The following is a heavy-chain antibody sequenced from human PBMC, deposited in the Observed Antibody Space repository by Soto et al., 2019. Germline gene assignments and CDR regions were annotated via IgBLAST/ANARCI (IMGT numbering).Heavy chain of an antibody. J-gene: IGHJ4*02. CDR1: GYTFTSYA. Sequence: QVQLVPSGAEGKKPGASVKFSCKASGYTFTSYAMHCVRQAPGQRLERMGWINAGNGNTKYSQKLQGRVTITRDTSASTAYMDLSSLRSEDTAVYYCARDRVEVDAGETFDYWGQGTLVTVSS. V-gene: IGHV1-3*01. CDR2: INAGNGNT. CDR3: ARDRVEVDAGETFDY. D-gene: IGHD3-16*01.